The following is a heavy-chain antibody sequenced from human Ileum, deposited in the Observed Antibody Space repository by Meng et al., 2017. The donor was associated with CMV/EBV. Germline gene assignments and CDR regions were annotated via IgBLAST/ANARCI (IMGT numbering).Heavy chain of an antibody. Sequence: GGSLRLSCAASGFTFSTYAMNWVRQAPGKGLEWVSSISTDTHYIYYADSVKGRFTISRDNSKNTLYLQMNSLRAEDTAVYYCANRYQLLYFDYWGQGTLVTVSS. CDR1: GFTFSTYA. V-gene: IGHV3-21*01. CDR2: ISTDTHYI. J-gene: IGHJ4*02. D-gene: IGHD2-2*01. CDR3: ANRYQLLYFDY.